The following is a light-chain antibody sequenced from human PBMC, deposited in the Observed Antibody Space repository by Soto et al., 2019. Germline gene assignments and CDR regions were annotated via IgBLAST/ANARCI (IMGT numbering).Light chain of an antibody. CDR3: QKRSNWHPT. CDR1: QSVRSY. V-gene: IGKV3-11*01. J-gene: IGKJ2*01. CDR2: DAS. Sequence: EIVLTQSPATLSLSPGERATLSCRASQSVRSYLAWYQQKHGQAPRLLIYDASNRATGIPARFSGGGSGTDFTPTITSLEPHDFAVHYWQKRSNWHPTFAQGTKLEIK.